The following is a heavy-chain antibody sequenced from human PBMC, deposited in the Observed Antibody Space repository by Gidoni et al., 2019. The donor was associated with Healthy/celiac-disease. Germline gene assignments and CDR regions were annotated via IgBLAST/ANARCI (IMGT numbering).Heavy chain of an antibody. D-gene: IGHD1-26*01. CDR2: IDWDDDK. J-gene: IGHJ4*02. V-gene: IGHV2-70*01. CDR1: GFSLSTSGMC. Sequence: QVTLRESGPALVKPTQTLTLTCTFSGFSLSTSGMCVSWIRQPPGKALEWLALIDWDDDKYYSTSLKTRLTISKDTAKNQVVLTMTNMDPVDTATYYCARTQTIVGATSLGYFDYWGQGTLVTVSS. CDR3: ARTQTIVGATSLGYFDY.